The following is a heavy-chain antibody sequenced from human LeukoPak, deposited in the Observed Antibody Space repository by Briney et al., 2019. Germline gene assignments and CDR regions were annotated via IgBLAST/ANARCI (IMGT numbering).Heavy chain of an antibody. D-gene: IGHD5-24*01. Sequence: SGGSLRLSCAASGFIFSNYAMTWVRQAPGKGLEWVSGISDNGGSTYYADSVKGRFTISRDNSKNTLYLQMNSLRAEDTAVYYCARGYRWLQLSIRCPFDYWGQGTLVTVSS. CDR3: ARGYRWLQLSIRCPFDY. CDR1: GFIFSNYA. CDR2: ISDNGGST. V-gene: IGHV3-23*01. J-gene: IGHJ4*02.